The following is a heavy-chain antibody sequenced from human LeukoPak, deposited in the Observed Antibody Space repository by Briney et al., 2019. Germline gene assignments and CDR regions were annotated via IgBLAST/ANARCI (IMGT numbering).Heavy chain of an antibody. D-gene: IGHD2-8*01. V-gene: IGHV3-48*03. J-gene: IGHJ3*02. CDR2: ISGSGIK. CDR3: AREDTGVAFDI. Sequence: GGSLRLSCAASRFTFSSYEMNWVRQAPGKGLEWVSYISGSGIKHYADPVKGRFTISRDNAKNSLYLQMNSLRVEDTAVYYCAREDTGVAFDIWGQGTTVTV. CDR1: RFTFSSYE.